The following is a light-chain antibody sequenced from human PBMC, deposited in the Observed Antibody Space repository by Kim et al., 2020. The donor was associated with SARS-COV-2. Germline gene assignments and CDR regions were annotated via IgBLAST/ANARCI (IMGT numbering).Light chain of an antibody. V-gene: IGLV3-21*04. Sequence: APGKTAKITCVGNHIGTKSVHWYQQKPGQAPVLVIYYDTDRPSGTPDRFSGANSGNTATLTITRVESGDEADYYCQVWDSSSDHVVFGGGTQLTVL. CDR1: HIGTKS. J-gene: IGLJ2*01. CDR3: QVWDSSSDHVV. CDR2: YDT.